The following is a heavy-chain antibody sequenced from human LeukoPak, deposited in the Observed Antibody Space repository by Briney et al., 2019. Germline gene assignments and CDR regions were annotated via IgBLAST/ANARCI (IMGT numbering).Heavy chain of an antibody. D-gene: IGHD3-16*01. CDR1: GGSISSSHYY. Sequence: SETLSLTCTVSGGSISSSHYYWSWIRQPAGKGLEWIGRIYTGENINYNPSLKSRVIISVDTSKNQVSLKLSSVTAADTAVYYCARGGYNWFDPWGQGTLVTVSS. V-gene: IGHV4-61*02. CDR3: ARGGYNWFDP. J-gene: IGHJ5*02. CDR2: IYTGENI.